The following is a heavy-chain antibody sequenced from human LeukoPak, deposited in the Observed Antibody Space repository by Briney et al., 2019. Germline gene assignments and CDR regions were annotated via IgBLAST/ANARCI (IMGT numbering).Heavy chain of an antibody. D-gene: IGHD5-12*01. CDR2: TSGSGVNS. V-gene: IGHV3-23*01. CDR1: GLTLSSYD. Sequence: PSGSLRLSCAASGLTLSSYDMSWVRQAPGKGLEWVAATSGSGVNSYYADSVRGRFTISRDNSQNTLYLQMDSLRAEDTALYYCAKEYSGYDFDYWGQGTLVTVSS. J-gene: IGHJ4*02. CDR3: AKEYSGYDFDY.